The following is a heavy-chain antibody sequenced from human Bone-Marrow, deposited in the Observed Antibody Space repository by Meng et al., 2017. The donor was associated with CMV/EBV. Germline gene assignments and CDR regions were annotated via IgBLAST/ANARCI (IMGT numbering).Heavy chain of an antibody. Sequence: GESLKISCAASGFTFSSYWMHWVRQAPGKGLVWVSRINSDGSSTSYADSVKGRFTISRDNAKNTLYLQMSSLRDDDTAVYYCARDEGVLGWFDPWGQGTLVTVSS. CDR3: ARDEGVLGWFDP. V-gene: IGHV3-74*01. CDR2: INSDGSST. J-gene: IGHJ5*02. D-gene: IGHD3-10*01. CDR1: GFTFSSYW.